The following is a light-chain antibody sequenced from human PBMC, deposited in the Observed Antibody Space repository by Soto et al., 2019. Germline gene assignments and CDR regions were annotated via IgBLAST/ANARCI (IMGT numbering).Light chain of an antibody. J-gene: IGKJ5*01. CDR1: QTIYSW. V-gene: IGKV1-5*03. CDR2: KAS. Sequence: DTQMTQSPSMLSASVGDRAPITCRASQTIYSWLAWYPQKPGQAPRLLIHKASSLESGVPSRFSGSGSGTDFTLTISSLQPEDFATYYCQQSYSTLITFGQGTRLEI. CDR3: QQSYSTLIT.